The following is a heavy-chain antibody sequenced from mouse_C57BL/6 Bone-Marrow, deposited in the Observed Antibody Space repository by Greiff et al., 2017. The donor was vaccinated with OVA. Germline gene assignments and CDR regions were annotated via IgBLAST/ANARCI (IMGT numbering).Heavy chain of an antibody. D-gene: IGHD3-1*01. CDR1: GYTFTSYW. CDR3: APFPRGYSMDY. Sequence: QVQLQQPGAELVKPGASVKLSCKASGYTFTSYWMHWVKQRPGQGLEWIGMIHPNSGSTNYNEKFKSKATLTVDTSSSTAYMQLSSLTSEDSAVYYCAPFPRGYSMDYWGQGTSVTVSS. J-gene: IGHJ4*01. V-gene: IGHV1-64*01. CDR2: IHPNSGST.